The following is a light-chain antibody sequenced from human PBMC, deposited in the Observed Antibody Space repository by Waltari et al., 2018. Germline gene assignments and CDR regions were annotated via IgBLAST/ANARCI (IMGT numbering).Light chain of an antibody. CDR2: GAS. V-gene: IGKV3-15*01. CDR1: QSVSDH. Sequence: EIVMTQSPAALSVAPAETATLSCRASQSVSDHLAWYQHKPCQPPRLRISGASTRATGVPARFSGSGSGTEFTLTISSLQSEDSAIYFCQQYNTWPPSTFGQGTKLEIK. J-gene: IGKJ2*02. CDR3: QQYNTWPPST.